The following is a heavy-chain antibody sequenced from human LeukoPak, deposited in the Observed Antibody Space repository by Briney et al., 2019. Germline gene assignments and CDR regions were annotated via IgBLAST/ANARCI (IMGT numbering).Heavy chain of an antibody. CDR3: ARGGRATANLFDY. Sequence: PSETLSLTCAVYGGSFSGYYWTWIRQPPGKGLEWIGYIYYSGSTNYNPSLKSRLSLSVDTSNNQFSLKLSSVTAADTAVYHCARGGRATANLFDYWGQGTLVTVSS. CDR1: GGSFSGYY. V-gene: IGHV4-59*01. J-gene: IGHJ4*02. D-gene: IGHD5-18*01. CDR2: IYYSGST.